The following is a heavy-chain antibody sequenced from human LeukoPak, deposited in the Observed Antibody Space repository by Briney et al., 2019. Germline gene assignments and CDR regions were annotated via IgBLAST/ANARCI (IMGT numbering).Heavy chain of an antibody. Sequence: SETLSLTCAVYGGSFSGYYWSWIRQPPGKGLEWIGEINHSGSTNYNPSLKSRVTISVDTSKNQFSLKLGSVTAADTAVYYCARVLGADYGDYVFDYWGQGTLVTVSS. CDR3: ARVLGADYGDYVFDY. CDR1: GGSFSGYY. V-gene: IGHV4-34*01. CDR2: INHSGST. J-gene: IGHJ4*02. D-gene: IGHD4-17*01.